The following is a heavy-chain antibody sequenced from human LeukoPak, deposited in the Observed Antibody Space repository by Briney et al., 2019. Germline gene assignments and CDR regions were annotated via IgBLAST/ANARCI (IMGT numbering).Heavy chain of an antibody. CDR3: AKGEDDILTGYLDY. D-gene: IGHD3-9*01. CDR1: GFTFNYYS. Sequence: GGSLRLSCTASGFTFNYYSMSWVRQAPGQGLEWVSAIGGSGYTTSYEDSVKGRFTVSRDNSKNTLYLQMNSLRAEDTAVYCCAKGEDDILTGYLDYWGQGTLVTVSS. J-gene: IGHJ4*02. V-gene: IGHV3-23*01. CDR2: IGGSGYTT.